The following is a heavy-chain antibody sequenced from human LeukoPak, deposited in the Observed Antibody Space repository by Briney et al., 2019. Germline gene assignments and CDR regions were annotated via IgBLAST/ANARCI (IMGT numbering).Heavy chain of an antibody. Sequence: SQTLSLTCAISGDSVSSNSAAWNWIRQSPSRGLEWLGRTYYRSKWYNDYAVSVKSRITINPDTSKNQFSLQLNSVTPEDAAVYYCSREYGDLRDYYYGMDVWGHGTTVTVSS. CDR3: SREYGDLRDYYYGMDV. CDR1: GDSVSSNSAA. D-gene: IGHD2-21*02. J-gene: IGHJ6*02. CDR2: TYYRSKWYN. V-gene: IGHV6-1*01.